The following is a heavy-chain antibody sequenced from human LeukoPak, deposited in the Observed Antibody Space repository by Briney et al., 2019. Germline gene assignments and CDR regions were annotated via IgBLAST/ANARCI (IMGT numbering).Heavy chain of an antibody. Sequence: PGGSLRLSCAASGFTFSTYEMNWVRQGPGKGLEWVSYISPSGTTIYYADSVKGRFAISRDNAKNSLYLQMNSLRVEDTAIYYCARDPEGWFGDSGFWFDPWGQGTLVTVSS. CDR3: ARDPEGWFGDSGFWFDP. J-gene: IGHJ5*02. CDR1: GFTFSTYE. D-gene: IGHD3-10*01. CDR2: ISPSGTTI. V-gene: IGHV3-48*03.